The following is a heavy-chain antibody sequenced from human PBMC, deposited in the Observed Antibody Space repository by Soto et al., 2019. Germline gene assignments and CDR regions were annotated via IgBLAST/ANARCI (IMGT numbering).Heavy chain of an antibody. V-gene: IGHV4-39*01. CDR2: IYYSGST. Sequence: SETLSLTCTVSGGSISSSSYYWGWIRQPPGKGLEWIGSIYYSGSTYYNPSLKSRVTISVDTSKNQFSLKLSSVTAADTAVYYCARHLFRYYDILTGYLNPYYYYYMDVWGKGTTVTVSS. CDR1: GGSISSSSYY. J-gene: IGHJ6*03. D-gene: IGHD3-9*01. CDR3: ARHLFRYYDILTGYLNPYYYYYMDV.